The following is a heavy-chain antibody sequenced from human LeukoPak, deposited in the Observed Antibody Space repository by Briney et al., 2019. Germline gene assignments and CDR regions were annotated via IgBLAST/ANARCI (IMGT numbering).Heavy chain of an antibody. D-gene: IGHD3-22*01. CDR3: ARQSPYYYDSSGFFDY. CDR2: IYYSGST. CDR1: SGSISSGGYY. V-gene: IGHV4-31*03. J-gene: IGHJ4*02. Sequence: SETLSLTCTVSSGSISSGGYYWRWIRQHPGKGLEWIGYIYYSGSTYYNPSLKSRVTISVDTSKNQFSLKLSSVTAADTAVYYCARQSPYYYDSSGFFDYWGQGTLVTVSS.